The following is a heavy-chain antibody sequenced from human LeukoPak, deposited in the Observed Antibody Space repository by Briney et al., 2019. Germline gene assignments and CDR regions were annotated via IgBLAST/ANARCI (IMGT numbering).Heavy chain of an antibody. CDR2: IYYSGST. CDR3: ARGGSVATGDAIDAFDI. V-gene: IGHV4-61*01. Sequence: PSETLSLTCTVSGGSISSNSYYWSWIRQPPGKGLEWIGYIYYSGSTNYNPSLKSRVTISVDTSKNQFSLKLSSVTAADTAVYYCARGGSVATGDAIDAFDIWGQGTMVTVSS. J-gene: IGHJ3*02. D-gene: IGHD7-27*01. CDR1: GGSISSNSYY.